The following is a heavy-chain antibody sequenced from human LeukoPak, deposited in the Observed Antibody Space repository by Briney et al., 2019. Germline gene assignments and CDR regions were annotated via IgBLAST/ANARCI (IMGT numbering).Heavy chain of an antibody. CDR2: INPNRGGT. Sequence: ASVKVSCKASGYTFTGYYMHWVRQAPGQGLEWMGRINPNRGGTNYAQKFQGRVTMTRDTSISTAYMELSRLRSDDTAVYYCARDLAVFGDSSGYRVDYWGQGTLVTVSS. D-gene: IGHD3-22*01. J-gene: IGHJ4*02. CDR3: ARDLAVFGDSSGYRVDY. V-gene: IGHV1-2*06. CDR1: GYTFTGYY.